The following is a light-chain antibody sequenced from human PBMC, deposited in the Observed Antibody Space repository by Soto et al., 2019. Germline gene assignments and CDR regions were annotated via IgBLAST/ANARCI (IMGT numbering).Light chain of an antibody. J-gene: IGKJ5*01. V-gene: IGKV1-27*01. Sequence: DIQMTQSPSSLSASVGDRVTITCRASQDISIYLAWYQQKPGKLPKVLIYAASTLQSGVPSRFSGSGSGTDFTLTISSLQPEDVATYYCQKYDGAPWTFGQGTRLEIK. CDR2: AAS. CDR3: QKYDGAPWT. CDR1: QDISIY.